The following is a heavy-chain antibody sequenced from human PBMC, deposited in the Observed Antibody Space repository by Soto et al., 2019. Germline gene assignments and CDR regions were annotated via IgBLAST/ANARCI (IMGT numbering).Heavy chain of an antibody. J-gene: IGHJ4*01. Sequence: SVKVSCKASGDTFSFYTINWVRQAPGLGLEWMGRVNPILTMSNYAQKFQGRVTITADKSTSTAYMELSSLRSEDTAMYYCATSYGSGYRAFDYWG. D-gene: IGHD3-10*01. CDR3: ATSYGSGYRAFDY. V-gene: IGHV1-69*02. CDR2: VNPILTMS. CDR1: GDTFSFYT.